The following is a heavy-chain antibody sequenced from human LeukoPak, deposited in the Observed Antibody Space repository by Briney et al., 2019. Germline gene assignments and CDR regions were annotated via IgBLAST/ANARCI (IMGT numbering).Heavy chain of an antibody. V-gene: IGHV3-15*01. D-gene: IGHD3-3*01. CDR3: RVQHDRYYYTDV. CDR2: IKSKTDGGTT. J-gene: IGHJ6*03. Sequence: SWIRQPAGTGLEWVGRIKSKTDGGTTDYAAPVKGRFTISRTDSKNTRYLQMNSLKTEDTADYYCRVQHDRYYYTDVWGKGTTVTVSS.